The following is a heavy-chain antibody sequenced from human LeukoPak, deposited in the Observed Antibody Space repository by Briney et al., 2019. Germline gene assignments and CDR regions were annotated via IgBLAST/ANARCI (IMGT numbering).Heavy chain of an antibody. CDR1: GLTFSSYG. Sequence: GRSLRLSCAASGLTFSSYGMHWVRQAPGKGLEWVAVIWYDGSNKYYADSVKGRFTISRDNSKNTLYLQMNSLRAEDTAVYYCARGTDYYDSSGYYPPYYYGMDVWGQGTTVTVSS. J-gene: IGHJ6*02. CDR3: ARGTDYYDSSGYYPPYYYGMDV. V-gene: IGHV3-33*01. D-gene: IGHD3-22*01. CDR2: IWYDGSNK.